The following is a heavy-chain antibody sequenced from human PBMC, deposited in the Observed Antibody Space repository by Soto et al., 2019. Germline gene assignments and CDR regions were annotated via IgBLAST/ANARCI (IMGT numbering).Heavy chain of an antibody. CDR3: ASRVGEQWLVRGRYYYFYGMDV. CDR1: GGTFSSYA. D-gene: IGHD6-19*01. V-gene: IGHV1-69*12. CDR2: IIPIFGTA. J-gene: IGHJ6*02. Sequence: QVQLVQSGAEVKKPGSSVKVSCKASGGTFSSYAISWVRQAPGQGLEWMGGIIPIFGTANYAQKFQGRVTITADESTSTAFVELGRLGSEDTAVYYFASRVGEQWLVRGRYYYFYGMDVWGQGCTVTVSS.